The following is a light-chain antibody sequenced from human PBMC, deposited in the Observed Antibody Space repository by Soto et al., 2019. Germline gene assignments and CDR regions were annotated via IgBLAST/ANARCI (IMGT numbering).Light chain of an antibody. J-gene: IGKJ5*01. CDR2: GTS. CDR3: QQYGSSIT. CDR1: QSVNSN. Sequence: ETVMTQSPATLSVSPGERATLSCRASQSVNSNLAWYQQKPGQAPRLLIYGTSSRATGIPDRFSGSGSGTDFTLTISRLEPEDFAVYYCQQYGSSITFGQGTRLEI. V-gene: IGKV3-20*01.